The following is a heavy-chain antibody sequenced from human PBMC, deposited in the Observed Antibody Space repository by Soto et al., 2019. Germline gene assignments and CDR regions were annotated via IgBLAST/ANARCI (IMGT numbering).Heavy chain of an antibody. J-gene: IGHJ5*02. CDR1: GFTFSSYA. CDR3: AKEKGGCSGGNCYSA. Sequence: GGSLRLSCAASGFTFSSYAMSWVRQAPGKGLEWVSTISGGGTSTYFADSVKGRFTISRDNSKNTLYLQMNSLRAEDTAVYYCAKEKGGCSGGNCYSAWGQGTLVTVSS. V-gene: IGHV3-23*01. D-gene: IGHD2-15*01. CDR2: ISGGGTST.